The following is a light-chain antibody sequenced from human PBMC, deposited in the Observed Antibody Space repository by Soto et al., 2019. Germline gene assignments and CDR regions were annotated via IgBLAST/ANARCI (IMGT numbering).Light chain of an antibody. CDR3: CSYAGSYTGV. J-gene: IGLJ1*01. Sequence: QSALTQPRSVYGSPGQSVTISCTGTSSDVGAYNYVSWFQQHPGKAPKLMIYDVSKRPSGVPDRVSGSKSGNTASLTISGLQAEDEADYYCCSYAGSYTGVFGTGTKVTVL. CDR1: SSDVGAYNY. CDR2: DVS. V-gene: IGLV2-11*01.